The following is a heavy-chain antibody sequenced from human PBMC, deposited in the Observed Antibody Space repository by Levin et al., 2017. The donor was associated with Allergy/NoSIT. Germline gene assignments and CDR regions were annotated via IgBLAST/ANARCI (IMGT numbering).Heavy chain of an antibody. V-gene: IGHV4-59*08. CDR1: GDSMNTYY. Sequence: SETLSLTCTVSGDSMNTYYWSWIRQPPGKGLEWIGYVYFTGDTNYNPSLKSRVTMSLDTSKNQLSLNLVSVTAADTAVYYCARFPRLLHWLPNAFDIWGQGTMVTVSS. CDR3: ARFPRLLHWLPNAFDI. CDR2: VYFTGDT. J-gene: IGHJ3*02. D-gene: IGHD3/OR15-3a*01.